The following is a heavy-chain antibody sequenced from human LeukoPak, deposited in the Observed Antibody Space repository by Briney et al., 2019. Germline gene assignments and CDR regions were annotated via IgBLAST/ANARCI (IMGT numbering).Heavy chain of an antibody. J-gene: IGHJ5*02. D-gene: IGHD3-22*01. CDR1: GGSFSGYY. Sequence: PSETLSLTCAVYGGSFSGYYWSWIRQPPGKGLEWIGEINHSGSTNYNPSLKSRVTISVDTSKNQFSLKLSSVTAADSAVYYCARRSRQYYYDSSGYYRGWFDPWGQGTLVTVSS. CDR2: INHSGST. CDR3: ARRSRQYYYDSSGYYRGWFDP. V-gene: IGHV4-34*01.